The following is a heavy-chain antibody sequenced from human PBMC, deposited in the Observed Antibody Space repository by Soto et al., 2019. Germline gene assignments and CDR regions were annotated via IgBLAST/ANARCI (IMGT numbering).Heavy chain of an antibody. J-gene: IGHJ3*02. CDR1: GFTFSSYG. CDR2: ISYDGSNK. CDR3: AKDLGGSYDFWSGYRDAFDI. Sequence: GGSLRLSCAASGFTFSSYGMHWVRQAPGKGLEWVAVISYDGSNKYYADSVKGRFTISRDNSKNTLYLQMNSLRAEDTAVYYCAKDLGGSYDFWSGYRDAFDIWGQGTMVTVSS. V-gene: IGHV3-30*18. D-gene: IGHD3-3*01.